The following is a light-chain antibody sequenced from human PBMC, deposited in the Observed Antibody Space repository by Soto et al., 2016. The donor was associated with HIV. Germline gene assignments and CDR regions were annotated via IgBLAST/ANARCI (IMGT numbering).Light chain of an antibody. CDR3: LQDYDRPYT. J-gene: IGKJ2*01. CDR1: QSISPW. V-gene: IGKV1-5*03. CDR2: KAS. Sequence: DMQMTQSPSTLSASVGDRVTITCRASQSISPWLAWYQQKPGKAPKLLIYKASNLESGVPSRFSGSGSGTDFTLTSSSLQPEDSASYFCLQDYDRPYTFGQGTKLEIK.